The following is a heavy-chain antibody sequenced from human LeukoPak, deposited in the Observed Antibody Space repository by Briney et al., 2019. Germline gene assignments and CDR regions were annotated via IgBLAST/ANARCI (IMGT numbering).Heavy chain of an antibody. Sequence: SGGSLRLSCAASGFSLSNYWMTWVRQAPGKGLERVANIKEDGSDRYYGDSVRGRFIISRDNAKNSLYLQMDSLRAEDTAVYYCARPAYTAAYDLWGQGTMVTVSS. J-gene: IGHJ3*01. CDR3: ARPAYTAAYDL. CDR2: IKEDGSDR. V-gene: IGHV3-7*01. CDR1: GFSLSNYW. D-gene: IGHD3-16*01.